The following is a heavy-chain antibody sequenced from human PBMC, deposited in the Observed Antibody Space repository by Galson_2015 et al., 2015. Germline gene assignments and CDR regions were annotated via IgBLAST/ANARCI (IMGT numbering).Heavy chain of an antibody. V-gene: IGHV3-9*01. Sequence: SLRLSCAASGFTFDDYAMHWVRQAPGKGLEWVSGISWNSGSIGYADSVKGRFTISRDNAKNSLYLQMNSLRAEDTALYYCAKDIEPYYYDSSGHPGVPAFDIWGQGTMVTVSS. J-gene: IGHJ3*02. CDR2: ISWNSGSI. D-gene: IGHD3-22*01. CDR1: GFTFDDYA. CDR3: AKDIEPYYYDSSGHPGVPAFDI.